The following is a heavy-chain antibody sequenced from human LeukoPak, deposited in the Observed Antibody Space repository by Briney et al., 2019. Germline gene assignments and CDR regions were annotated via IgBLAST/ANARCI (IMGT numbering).Heavy chain of an antibody. CDR1: GGSISSTSYY. V-gene: IGHV4-61*01. CDR3: ARVVAAPPGRLPGGMDV. J-gene: IGHJ6*02. CDR2: IYYSGST. D-gene: IGHD2-15*01. Sequence: SETLSLTCLVSGGSISSTSYYWCWIRQSPGRGLEWIGYIYYSGSTNYNPSLKSRVTISVDTSKNQFSLKLSSVTAADTAVYYCARVVAAPPGRLPGGMDVWGQGTTVTVSS.